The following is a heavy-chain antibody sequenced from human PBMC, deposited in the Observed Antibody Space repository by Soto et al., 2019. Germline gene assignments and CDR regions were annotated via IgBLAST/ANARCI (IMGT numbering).Heavy chain of an antibody. V-gene: IGHV4-31*02. Sequence: SETLSLTCTFSGFSISSGGYYLSWIRQHPGKGLEWIGYIYYSGSTYYNPSLKSRVTTSVDTSKNQFSLKLSSVTAADTAVYYCARAEYDSSGYYYFDYWGQGTLVTVSS. D-gene: IGHD3-22*01. CDR2: IYYSGST. CDR1: GFSISSGGYY. J-gene: IGHJ4*02. CDR3: ARAEYDSSGYYYFDY.